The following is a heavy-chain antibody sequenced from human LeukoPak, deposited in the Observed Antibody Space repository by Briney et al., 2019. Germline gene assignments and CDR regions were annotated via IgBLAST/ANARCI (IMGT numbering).Heavy chain of an antibody. Sequence: SETLSLTCAVYGGSFSGYYWSWIRQPPGKGLEWIGEINHSGSTNYNPSLKSRVTISVDTSKNQFSLKLSSVTAADTAVYYCARGGINCSGGSWENPITKFDYWGQGTLVTVSS. D-gene: IGHD2-15*01. J-gene: IGHJ4*02. CDR1: GGSFSGYY. CDR3: ARGGINCSGGSWENPITKFDY. CDR2: INHSGST. V-gene: IGHV4-34*01.